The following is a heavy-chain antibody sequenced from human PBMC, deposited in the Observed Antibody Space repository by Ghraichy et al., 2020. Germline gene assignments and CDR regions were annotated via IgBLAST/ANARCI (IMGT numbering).Heavy chain of an antibody. CDR3: AGGSPMPTGRYYNNPDY. CDR1: GFTVSNNY. J-gene: IGHJ4*02. D-gene: IGHD3-10*01. CDR2: IYSGDRGGDT. Sequence: GGSLRLSCAVSGFTVSNNYMIWVRQAPGKGLEWVSVIYSGDRGGDTYYAESVKGRFTISRDNSKNTLFLQMNSLRAEDTAVYYCAGGSPMPTGRYYNNPDYWGQGTLVTVSS. V-gene: IGHV3-53*01.